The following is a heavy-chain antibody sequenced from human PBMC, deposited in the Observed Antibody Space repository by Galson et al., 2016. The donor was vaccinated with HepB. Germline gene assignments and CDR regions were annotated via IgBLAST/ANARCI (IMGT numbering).Heavy chain of an antibody. CDR1: GFTFSSYS. D-gene: IGHD6-13*01. CDR3: ARDYKQQLDAFDI. V-gene: IGHV3-21*01. CDR2: ISTSSSYI. Sequence: SLRLSCAASGFTFSSYSMHWVRQAPGMGLEWVSSISTSSSYIYVPDSVKGRFAISRDNAKNSLYLQMSSLRAEDTAVYYCARDYKQQLDAFDIRGQGTMVTVSS. J-gene: IGHJ3*02.